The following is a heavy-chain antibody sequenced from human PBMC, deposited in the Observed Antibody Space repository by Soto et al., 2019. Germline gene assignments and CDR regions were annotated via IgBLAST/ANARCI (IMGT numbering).Heavy chain of an antibody. Sequence: ASVKVSCKASGYTFTSYGISWVRQAPGQGLEWMGWISAYTVNTNYAQKLQGRVTMTTDTSTSTAYMELRSLRTDDTAVYYCARCIAAAVLYGMDVWGQGTTVTVSS. V-gene: IGHV1-18*01. CDR2: ISAYTVNT. CDR1: GYTFTSYG. CDR3: ARCIAAAVLYGMDV. J-gene: IGHJ6*02. D-gene: IGHD6-13*01.